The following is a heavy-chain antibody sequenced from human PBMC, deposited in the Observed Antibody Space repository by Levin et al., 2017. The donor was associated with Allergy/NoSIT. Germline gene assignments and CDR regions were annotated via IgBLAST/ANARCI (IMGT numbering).Heavy chain of an antibody. CDR1: GGFVSSSTYY. D-gene: IGHD4-11*01. CDR2: LYHGGST. V-gene: IGHV4-61*01. J-gene: IGHJ5*02. Sequence: SETLSLTCTVSGGFVSSSTYYWNWIRQPPGKGLEWIGYLYHGGSTNYNPSLKSRVTISVDTSKNQFSLKLSSVTAADTAMYYCARNSNPPNWFDPWGQGTLVTVSS. CDR3: ARNSNPPNWFDP.